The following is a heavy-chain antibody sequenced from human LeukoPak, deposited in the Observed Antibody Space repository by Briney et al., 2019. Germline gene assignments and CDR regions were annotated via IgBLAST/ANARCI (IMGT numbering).Heavy chain of an antibody. J-gene: IGHJ6*03. D-gene: IGHD6-13*01. CDR1: GFTFSTYA. CDR2: ISGSGDNT. CDR3: AKRTGRKIAAAYYYYYYYMDV. V-gene: IGHV3-23*01. Sequence: PGGSLRLSCAASGFTFSTYAMSWVRQAPGKGLEWVSGISGSGDNTYYADSVKGRFTISRDNSRNTLYLQMNSLRAEDTAVYYCAKRTGRKIAAAYYYYYYYMDVWGKGTTVTISS.